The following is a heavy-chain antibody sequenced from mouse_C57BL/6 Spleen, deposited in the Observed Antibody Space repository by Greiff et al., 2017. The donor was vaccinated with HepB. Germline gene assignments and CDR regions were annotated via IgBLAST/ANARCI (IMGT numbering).Heavy chain of an antibody. V-gene: IGHV5-6*01. CDR3: ASSEGDY. CDR1: GFTFSSYG. CDR2: ISSGGSYT. Sequence: EVQGVESGGDLVKPGGSLKLSCAASGFTFSSYGMSWVRQTPDKRLEWVATISSGGSYTYYPDSVKGRFTISRDNAKNTLYLQMSSLKSEDTAMYYCASSEGDYWGQGTSVTVSS. J-gene: IGHJ4*01.